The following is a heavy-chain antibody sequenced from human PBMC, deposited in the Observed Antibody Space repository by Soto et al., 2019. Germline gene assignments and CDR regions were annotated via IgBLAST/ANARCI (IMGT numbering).Heavy chain of an antibody. J-gene: IGHJ4*02. CDR1: GFTFYDFA. V-gene: IGHV3-9*01. D-gene: IGHD2-15*01. CDR3: VKDMYEGSSGGSLDY. Sequence: EVQLVESGGGLVQPGRSLRLSCAASGFTFYDFAMHWVRQAPGKGLEWVSRISGTRNIIDYADSVKGRFIISRDNAKNSLYLQMNSLRPEDTAFYYGVKDMYEGSSGGSLDYWGQGTLVTVSS. CDR2: ISGTRNII.